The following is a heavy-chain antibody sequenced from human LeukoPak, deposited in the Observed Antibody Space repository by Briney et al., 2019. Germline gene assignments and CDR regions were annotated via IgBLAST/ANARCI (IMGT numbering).Heavy chain of an antibody. CDR1: DGSIGSHY. Sequence: SETLSLTCTVSDGSIGSHYWSWIRQPPGKGLEWIGHFAYSGTTSYNASLKSRVTISVDTSKNQFSLTLTSVTAADTAVYYCARPHSSGWYGVYDIWGQGTMVTVSS. CDR2: FAYSGTT. D-gene: IGHD6-19*01. CDR3: ARPHSSGWYGVYDI. J-gene: IGHJ3*02. V-gene: IGHV4-59*08.